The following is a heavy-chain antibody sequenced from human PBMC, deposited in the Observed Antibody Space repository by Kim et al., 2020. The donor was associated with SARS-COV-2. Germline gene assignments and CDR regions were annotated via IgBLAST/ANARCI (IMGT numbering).Heavy chain of an antibody. CDR2: VNHSGIT. CDR3: ARGRAGVVPSPILGLGPYYYYYAMDV. Sequence: SETLSLTCAVYGGSFSAYSWIWIRQAPGKGLEWIREVNHSGITKYHPSLKSRVTISVDTSKNQFSLKLPSVTAADTAVFYCARGRAGVVPSPILGLGPYYYYYAMDVWGQGTTVTVS. J-gene: IGHJ6*02. D-gene: IGHD3-3*01. CDR1: GGSFSAYS. V-gene: IGHV4-34*01.